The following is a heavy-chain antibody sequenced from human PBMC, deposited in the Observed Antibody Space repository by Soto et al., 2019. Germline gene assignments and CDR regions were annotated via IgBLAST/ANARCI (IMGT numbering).Heavy chain of an antibody. D-gene: IGHD2-2*01. CDR3: ARVGEYDAFDI. Sequence: SVKVSCKASGYTFTRSGISWVRQAPGQGLEWMGRIIPILGIANYAQKFQGRVTITADKSTSTAYMELSSLRSEDTAVYYCARVGEYDAFDIWGQGTMVTVSS. V-gene: IGHV1-69*04. CDR2: IIPILGIA. J-gene: IGHJ3*02. CDR1: GYTFTRSG.